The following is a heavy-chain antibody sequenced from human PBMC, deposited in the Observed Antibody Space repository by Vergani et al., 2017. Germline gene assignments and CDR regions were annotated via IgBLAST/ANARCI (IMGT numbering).Heavy chain of an antibody. Sequence: QVQLVESGGGVVQPGRSLRLSCAASGFTFSSYAMHWVRQAPGKGLEWVAVISYDGSNKYYADSVKGRFTISRDNSKTTLYLQMNSLRAEDTAVYYCARDQTRITIFGVVIDYYYYYGMDVWGQGTTVTVSS. CDR3: ARDQTRITIFGVVIDYYYYYGMDV. D-gene: IGHD3-3*01. CDR2: ISYDGSNK. CDR1: GFTFSSYA. J-gene: IGHJ6*02. V-gene: IGHV3-30-3*01.